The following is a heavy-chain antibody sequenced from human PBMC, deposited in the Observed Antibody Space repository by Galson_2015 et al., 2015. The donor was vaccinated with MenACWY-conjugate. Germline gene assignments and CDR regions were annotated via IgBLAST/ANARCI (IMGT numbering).Heavy chain of an antibody. CDR3: ARDLSYQPLLHFSETPRGAFDI. D-gene: IGHD2-2*01. CDR2: ISSSSTYI. Sequence: KGLEWFSSISSSSTYIYYADSVKGRFTISRDHANNSLYLQMNNLRSDDTALYYCARDLSYQPLLHFSETPRGAFDIWGQGTMVTVSS. J-gene: IGHJ3*02. V-gene: IGHV3-21*01.